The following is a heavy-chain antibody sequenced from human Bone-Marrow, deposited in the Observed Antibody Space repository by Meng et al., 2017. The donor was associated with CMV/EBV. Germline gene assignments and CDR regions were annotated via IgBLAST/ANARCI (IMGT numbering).Heavy chain of an antibody. V-gene: IGHV1-2*02. Sequence: ASVKVSCKASGYTFTDYYMHWVRQAPGQGLEWMGWINPNSGGTNCVQKFQGRVTMTRDTSVSTAYMELSRLGSDDTAVYYCVISRPDITVAGTPSYFDYWGQGTLVTVSS. CDR1: GYTFTDYY. CDR2: INPNSGGT. J-gene: IGHJ4*02. D-gene: IGHD6-13*01. CDR3: VISRPDITVAGTPSYFDY.